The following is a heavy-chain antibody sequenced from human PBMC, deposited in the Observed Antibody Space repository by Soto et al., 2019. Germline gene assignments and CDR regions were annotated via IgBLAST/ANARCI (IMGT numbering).Heavy chain of an antibody. J-gene: IGHJ4*02. CDR3: ARGMLAAAGTNDY. Sequence: QVQLVESGGGVVQPGRSLRLSCAASGFTFSSYAMLWVRQAPGKGLEWVAVISYDGSNKYYADSVKGRFTISRDNSKNTLYLQMNSLRAEDTAVYYCARGMLAAAGTNDYWGQGTLVTVSS. CDR1: GFTFSSYA. D-gene: IGHD6-13*01. V-gene: IGHV3-30-3*01. CDR2: ISYDGSNK.